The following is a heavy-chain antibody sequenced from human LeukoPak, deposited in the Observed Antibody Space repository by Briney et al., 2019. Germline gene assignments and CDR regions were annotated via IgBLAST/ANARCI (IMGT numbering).Heavy chain of an antibody. CDR3: ARVELIVALPTSFDP. CDR2: IYFNGNI. CDR1: GGSIRSNNHY. D-gene: IGHD5-12*01. J-gene: IGHJ5*02. Sequence: SETLSLTCAVSGGSIRSNNHYWGWIRQPPGKGLEWIGNIYFNGNIAYNPSLQSRVTISVDTSKNQFSLRLNSVTSADTAMYYCARVELIVALPTSFDPWVQGTLVTVSS. V-gene: IGHV4-39*07.